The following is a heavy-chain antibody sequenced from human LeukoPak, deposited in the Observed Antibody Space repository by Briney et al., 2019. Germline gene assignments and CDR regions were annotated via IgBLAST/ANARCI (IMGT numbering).Heavy chain of an antibody. D-gene: IGHD3-22*01. V-gene: IGHV1-2*06. CDR3: ARVDYYDSSGQFDY. CDR1: GYTFTGYY. Sequence: GASVKVSCKASGYTFTGYYMHWVRQAPGQGLERMGRINPNSGGTNYAQKFQGRVTMTRDTSISTAYMELSRLRSDDTAVYYCARVDYYDSSGQFDYWGQGTLVTVSS. J-gene: IGHJ4*02. CDR2: INPNSGGT.